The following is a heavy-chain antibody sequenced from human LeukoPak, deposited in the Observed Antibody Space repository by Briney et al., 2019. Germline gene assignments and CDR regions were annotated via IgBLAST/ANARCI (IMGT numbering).Heavy chain of an antibody. D-gene: IGHD4-23*01. V-gene: IGHV4-38-2*02. CDR3: ARDARGGNSYYFDY. CDR1: GYSINNGYC. Sequence: KSSETLSLTCTVSGYSINNGYCWGWFRQPPGKGLEWIGSIYHVGTTSYNPSLKSRVTISVDTSKNHFSLKLNSVTAADTAVYYCARDARGGNSYYFDYWGQGTLVTVSS. CDR2: IYHVGTT. J-gene: IGHJ4*02.